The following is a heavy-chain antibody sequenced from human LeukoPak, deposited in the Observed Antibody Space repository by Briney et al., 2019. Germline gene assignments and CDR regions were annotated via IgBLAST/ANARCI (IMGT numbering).Heavy chain of an antibody. V-gene: IGHV3-23*01. CDR3: ASIVAAVTNAFDI. CDR1: GFTFSSSA. Sequence: QAGGSLRLSCAASGFTFSSSAMSWVRQAPGKGLEWVSGISGSGGSTYYADSVKGRFTISRDNSKSTLYLQMSSLRAEDTAVYYCASIVAAVTNAFDIWGQGTMVTVSS. CDR2: ISGSGGST. D-gene: IGHD6-13*01. J-gene: IGHJ3*02.